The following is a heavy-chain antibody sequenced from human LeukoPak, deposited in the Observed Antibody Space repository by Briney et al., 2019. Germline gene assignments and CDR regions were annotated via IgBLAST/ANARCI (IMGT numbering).Heavy chain of an antibody. CDR1: GFTFSHYS. CDR2: ISSTSSNT. D-gene: IGHD3-3*01. V-gene: IGHV3-21*03. J-gene: IGHJ4*02. Sequence: GGSLRLSCAASGFTFSHYSMNWVRQAPGKGLEWVSSISSTSSNTYCADSLKSRFTISRDNAKNSLYLQMNSLRAEDTAVYYCARVWYYDFWSGYSCLDYWGQGTLVTVSS. CDR3: ARVWYYDFWSGYSCLDY.